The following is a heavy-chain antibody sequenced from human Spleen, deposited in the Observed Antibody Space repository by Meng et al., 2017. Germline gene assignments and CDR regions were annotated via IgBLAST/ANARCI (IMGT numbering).Heavy chain of an antibody. D-gene: IGHD2-21*01. CDR1: GASISSDNW. CDR2: IYHSGST. J-gene: IGHJ4*02. V-gene: IGHV4-4*02. Sequence: QVQRTGAGPGLGKPSGTLSLTCAVSGASISSDNWWSWVRQPPGKGLEWIGEIYHSGSTNYNPSLKSRITISVDKPKNQFSLTLSSVTAADTAVYYCTKNDFYCLGYWGQGTLVTVSS. CDR3: TKNDFYCLGY.